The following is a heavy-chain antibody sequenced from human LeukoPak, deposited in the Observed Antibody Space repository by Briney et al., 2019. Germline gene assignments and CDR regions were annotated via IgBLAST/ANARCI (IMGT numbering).Heavy chain of an antibody. V-gene: IGHV3-64D*06. D-gene: IGHD6-19*01. CDR1: GFTFSSYS. J-gene: IGHJ4*02. CDR2: ISSNGGNT. CDR3: VKGSIYSSGCLDF. Sequence: GGSLRLSCSASGFTFSSYSMHWVRQAPGKGLDSVSTISSNGGNTYYADSVKARFTISRDNSKNTLCLQMSSLRAEDTAVYYCVKGSIYSSGCLDFWGQGTLVTV.